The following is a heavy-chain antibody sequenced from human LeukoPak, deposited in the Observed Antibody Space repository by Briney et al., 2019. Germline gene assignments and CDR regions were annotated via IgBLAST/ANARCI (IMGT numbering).Heavy chain of an antibody. J-gene: IGHJ4*02. D-gene: IGHD5-18*01. CDR3: AKDFTSGRGTALFDY. CDR1: GFTFDDYA. Sequence: PGGSLRLSCAASGFTFDDYAMHWVRQAPGKGLEWVSGISWNSGSIGYADSVKGRFTISRDNAKNSLYLQMNSLRAEDTALYYCAKDFTSGRGTALFDYWGQGTLVTVSS. CDR2: ISWNSGSI. V-gene: IGHV3-9*01.